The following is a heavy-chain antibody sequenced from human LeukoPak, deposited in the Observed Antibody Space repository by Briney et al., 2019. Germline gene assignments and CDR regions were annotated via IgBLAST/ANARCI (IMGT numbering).Heavy chain of an antibody. CDR1: GAFFSDSY. D-gene: IGHD6-19*01. J-gene: IGHJ4*02. Sequence: SETLSLTCAVYGAFFSDSYWSWIRQPPGKGLEWIREINHSGSINYSPSLKSRVIISVDTSKNQFSLKLSSVTAADTAVYYCVTHSNGYYFDYWGQGTLVTVSS. CDR3: VTHSNGYYFDY. V-gene: IGHV4-34*01. CDR2: INHSGSI.